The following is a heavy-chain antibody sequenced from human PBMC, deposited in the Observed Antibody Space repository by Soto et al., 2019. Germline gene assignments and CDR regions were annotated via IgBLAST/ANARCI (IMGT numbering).Heavy chain of an antibody. CDR1: GFTFSSYA. CDR3: ARETVAGKSYYGMDV. D-gene: IGHD6-19*01. J-gene: IGHJ6*02. CDR2: ISGSGGST. V-gene: IGHV3-23*02. Sequence: GGSLRLSCAASGFTFSSYAMSWVRQAPGKGLEWVSAISGSGGSTYYSPSFQGHVTISADKSISTAYLQWSSLKASDTAMYYCARETVAGKSYYGMDVWGQGTTVTVSS.